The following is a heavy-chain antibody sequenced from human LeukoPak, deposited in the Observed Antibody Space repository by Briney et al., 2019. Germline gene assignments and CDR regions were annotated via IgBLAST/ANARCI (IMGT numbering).Heavy chain of an antibody. V-gene: IGHV3-9*01. CDR2: ISWNSGSI. D-gene: IGHD3-10*01. Sequence: GGSLRLSCAASGFTFDDYAMHWVRQAPGKGLEWVSGISWNSGSIGYADSVKGRFTISRDNARNSLYLQMNSLRAEDTAVYYCAIPPLSGTGSSRPLAEMDVWGQGTTVTVSS. CDR3: AIPPLSGTGSSRPLAEMDV. CDR1: GFTFDDYA. J-gene: IGHJ6*02.